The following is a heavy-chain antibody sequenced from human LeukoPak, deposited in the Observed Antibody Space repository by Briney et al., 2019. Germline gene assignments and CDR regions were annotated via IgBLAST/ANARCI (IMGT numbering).Heavy chain of an antibody. Sequence: SGPTLVNPTQTLTLTCNFSGFSLSTIGVGVGWIRQPPGKALEWLALIYWNDDKAYSPSLKSRLTITKDTSKNQVVLIMANMDPVDTGTYYCAHKGRGSGSYTMWGQGTLVTVSS. J-gene: IGHJ4*02. V-gene: IGHV2-5*01. CDR2: IYWNDDK. CDR3: AHKGRGSGSYTM. D-gene: IGHD3-10*01. CDR1: GFSLSTIGVG.